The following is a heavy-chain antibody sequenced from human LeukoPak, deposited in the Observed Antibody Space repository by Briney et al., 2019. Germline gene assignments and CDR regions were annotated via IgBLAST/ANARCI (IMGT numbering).Heavy chain of an antibody. Sequence: ASVKVSFKASGGTFSSYAISWVRQAPGQGLEWMGGIIPIFGTANYAQKFQGRVTITADESTSTAYMELSSLRSEDTAVYYCARSVGYDWDWFDPWGQGTLVTVSS. V-gene: IGHV1-69*13. J-gene: IGHJ5*02. CDR1: GGTFSSYA. CDR3: ARSVGYDWDWFDP. CDR2: IIPIFGTA. D-gene: IGHD5-12*01.